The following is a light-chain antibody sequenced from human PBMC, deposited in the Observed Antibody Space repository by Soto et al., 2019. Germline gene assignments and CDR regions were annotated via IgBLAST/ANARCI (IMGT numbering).Light chain of an antibody. CDR1: SSDVGGYNY. V-gene: IGLV2-14*01. J-gene: IGLJ1*01. CDR3: SSYTSSTTLYV. CDR2: EVT. Sequence: QSALTQPASVSGSPGQSITISCTGTSSDVGGYNYVSWYQQNPGKAPKLLIYEVTHRPSGVSDRFSGSKSGNTASLTISGLQAEDEADYYCSSYTSSTTLYVFGSGTKLTV.